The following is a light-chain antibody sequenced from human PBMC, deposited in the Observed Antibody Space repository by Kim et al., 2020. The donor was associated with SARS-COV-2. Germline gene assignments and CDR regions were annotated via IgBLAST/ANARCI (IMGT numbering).Light chain of an antibody. CDR2: GKN. CDR1: SLRTYY. V-gene: IGLV3-19*01. Sequence: SGRTVRFTCQGDSLRTYYASWYQQKPGKAPILVIYGKNKRPSGIPDRFAGSSSGNTASLTVTGAQAVYEAVYHCNSRVKSGDLVVFGGGTQLTVL. J-gene: IGLJ2*01. CDR3: NSRVKSGDLVV.